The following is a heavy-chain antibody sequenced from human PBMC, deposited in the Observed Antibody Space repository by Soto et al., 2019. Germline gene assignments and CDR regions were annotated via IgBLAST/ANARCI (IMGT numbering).Heavy chain of an antibody. J-gene: IGHJ4*02. Sequence: SEALSLISTVSVVSMRAYYGSCIRQSPGKGLEHIGYLHYSVSANYNPSLKSRVTISMDRYKNQFSLKLTSMTAADKAIYYCERPGHIFARVIWGQVILVTFSS. CDR3: ERPGHIFARVI. CDR2: LHYSVSA. D-gene: IGHD3-3*01. V-gene: IGHV4-59*01. CDR1: VVSMRAYY.